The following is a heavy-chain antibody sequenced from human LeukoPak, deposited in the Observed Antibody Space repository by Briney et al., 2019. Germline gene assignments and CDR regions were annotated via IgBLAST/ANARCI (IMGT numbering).Heavy chain of an antibody. J-gene: IGHJ4*02. CDR1: GFTFNTYT. D-gene: IGHD6-19*01. Sequence: PGGSLRLSCAASGFTFNTYTMHWVRQAPGKGLEWVALISYDGSTKYYADSVKGRFTISRDNSKNTLYLQMTSLRAEDTAVYYCVGSTVAYWGQGTLVTVSS. CDR3: VGSTVAY. V-gene: IGHV3-30-3*01. CDR2: ISYDGSTK.